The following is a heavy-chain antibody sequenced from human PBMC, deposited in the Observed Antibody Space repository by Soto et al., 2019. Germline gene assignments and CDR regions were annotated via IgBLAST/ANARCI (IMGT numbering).Heavy chain of an antibody. V-gene: IGHV4-61*08. CDR2: VYFSGST. J-gene: IGHJ5*02. Sequence: SETLSLTCSVSGDSINSGDYYWTWMRQAPGKGLQWVGHVYFSGSTNYNPSLRSRVTISLDTSKNQFSLKLRSVTAGDTAVYYCARVPVDTYMIYWSDPWGQGTLVTVSS. CDR3: ARVPVDTYMIYWSDP. D-gene: IGHD5-18*01. CDR1: GDSINSGDYY.